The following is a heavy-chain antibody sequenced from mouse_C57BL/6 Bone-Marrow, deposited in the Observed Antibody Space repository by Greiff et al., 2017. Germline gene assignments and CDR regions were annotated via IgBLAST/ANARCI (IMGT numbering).Heavy chain of an antibody. V-gene: IGHV1-74*01. D-gene: IGHD1-1*01. J-gene: IGHJ1*03. CDR3: AIYRSYYFDV. CDR2: IHPSDGET. Sequence: VQLQQPGAELVRPGASVKLSCKASGYTFNNSCMHWVKQRPGQGLDWIGRIHPSDGETNYTPKFKGKATLTVDKSSSTAYLQLSSLTSEDTAVYYCAIYRSYYFDVWGTGTTVTVSS. CDR1: GYTFNNSC.